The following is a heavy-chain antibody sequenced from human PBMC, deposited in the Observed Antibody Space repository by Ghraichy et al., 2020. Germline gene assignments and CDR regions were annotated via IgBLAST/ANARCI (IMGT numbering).Heavy chain of an antibody. CDR2: IRWDGNT. CDR1: GFSLSTSEVG. V-gene: IGHV2-5*02. J-gene: IGHJ4*02. D-gene: IGHD3-22*01. Sequence: SGPTLVKPTQTLTLTCTLSGFSLSTSEVGVGWIRQPPGKALEWLAVIRWDGNTRYSPSLKNRLTITRVTFKNQVVLTMTNMDPVDIGTYYCAHRRYYDNSGYDYWGQGTLVTVAS. CDR3: AHRRYYDNSGYDY.